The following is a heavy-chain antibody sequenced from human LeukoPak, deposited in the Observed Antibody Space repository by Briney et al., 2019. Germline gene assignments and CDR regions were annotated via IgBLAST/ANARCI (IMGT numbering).Heavy chain of an antibody. Sequence: QPGGSLRLSCAASGFTFSSYAMHWVRQAPGKGLEWVAFIRYDGSNKYYADSVKGRFTISRDNSKNTLYLQMNSLRAEDTAVYYCANENYYGSGSYADHWGQGTLVTVSS. V-gene: IGHV3-30*02. J-gene: IGHJ4*02. CDR3: ANENYYGSGSYADH. CDR2: IRYDGSNK. D-gene: IGHD3-10*01. CDR1: GFTFSSYA.